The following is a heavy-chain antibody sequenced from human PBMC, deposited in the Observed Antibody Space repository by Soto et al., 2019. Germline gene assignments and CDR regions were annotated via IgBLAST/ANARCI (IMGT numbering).Heavy chain of an antibody. D-gene: IGHD3-22*01. Sequence: EVQLLESGGGLVQPGGPLRLSCAASGFTFSSYAMSWVRQAPGKGLEWVSAITGSDGSTYYADSVKGRFTISRDNSKNTLYLQMNSLRAEDTAVYYCAKWGTYYYDSSGYYQLGNYWYFDLWGRGTLVTVSS. CDR3: AKWGTYYYDSSGYYQLGNYWYFDL. CDR2: ITGSDGST. V-gene: IGHV3-23*01. CDR1: GFTFSSYA. J-gene: IGHJ2*01.